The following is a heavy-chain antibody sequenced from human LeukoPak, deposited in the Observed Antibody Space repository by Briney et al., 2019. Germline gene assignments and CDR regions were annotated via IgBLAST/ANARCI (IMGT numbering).Heavy chain of an antibody. CDR3: ARSRFSIAARLMEPGARWFDP. Sequence: ASVKVSCKASGYTFTSYGISWVRQAPGQGLEWMGGIIPIFGTANYAQKFQGRVTITADESTSTAYMELSSLRSEDTAVYYCARSRFSIAARLMEPGARWFDPWGQGTLVTVSS. CDR2: IIPIFGTA. CDR1: GYTFTSYG. J-gene: IGHJ5*02. D-gene: IGHD6-6*01. V-gene: IGHV1-69*13.